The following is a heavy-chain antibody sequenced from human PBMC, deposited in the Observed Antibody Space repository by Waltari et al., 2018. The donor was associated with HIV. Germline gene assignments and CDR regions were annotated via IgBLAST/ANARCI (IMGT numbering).Heavy chain of an antibody. CDR1: ASSVSCGYY. D-gene: IGHD3-22*01. J-gene: IGHJ3*02. V-gene: IGHV4-38-2*02. CDR2: IYRSGTT. Sequence: QVQLQESGPGLVKPSETLSLTCNVSASSVSCGYYWVCIRQSPGKGLEWFCSIYRSGTTYYNPSFKRRVTILVNRSKNQFSLKLSSVTAADTAVYYCARDQDYYDSSGYTCYAFDMWGPGTMVTVSS. CDR3: ARDQDYYDSSGYTCYAFDM.